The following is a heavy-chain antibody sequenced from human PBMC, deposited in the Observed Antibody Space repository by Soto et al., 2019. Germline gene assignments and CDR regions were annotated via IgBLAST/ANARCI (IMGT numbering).Heavy chain of an antibody. CDR3: AKSTSSSGSSYYFDF. V-gene: IGHV3-30*18. CDR2: LSFDGSNK. D-gene: IGHD2-2*01. Sequence: GGSLRLSCAASGFTFSTHGMHWVRQAPGKGLEWMAVLSFDGSNKYYADSVKGRFTISRDNSKQTLYLQMNSLRAEDTAIYYCAKSTSSSGSSYYFDFWGPGTLVTVSS. CDR1: GFTFSTHG. J-gene: IGHJ4*02.